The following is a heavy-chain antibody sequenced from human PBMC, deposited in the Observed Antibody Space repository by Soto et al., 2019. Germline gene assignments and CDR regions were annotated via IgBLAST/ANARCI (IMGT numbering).Heavy chain of an antibody. CDR3: ARDLAGYSSGWYDLPPLGAQYYFDY. J-gene: IGHJ4*02. V-gene: IGHV1-18*01. D-gene: IGHD6-19*01. Sequence: QVQLVQSGAEVKKPGASVKVSCKASGYTFTSYGISWVRQAPGQGLEWMGWISAYNGNTNYAQKLQGRVTMTTDTDTSTAYMELRSLRSDDTAVYYCARDLAGYSSGWYDLPPLGAQYYFDYWGQGTLVTVSS. CDR1: GYTFTSYG. CDR2: ISAYNGNT.